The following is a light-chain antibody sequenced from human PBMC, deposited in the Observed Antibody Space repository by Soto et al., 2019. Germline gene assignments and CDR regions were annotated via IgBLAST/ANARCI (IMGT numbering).Light chain of an antibody. CDR1: QSVSSNY. V-gene: IGKV3-20*01. CDR3: QQYGGSPPYT. Sequence: EIVLTQSPGTLSLSPGERATLSCRASQSVSSNYLAWYQQKPGQPPRLLIYGASSRATGIPDRFSGSESGTDFTLTISRLEPEDFAVYYCQQYGGSPPYTFGQGTKLEIK. J-gene: IGKJ2*01. CDR2: GAS.